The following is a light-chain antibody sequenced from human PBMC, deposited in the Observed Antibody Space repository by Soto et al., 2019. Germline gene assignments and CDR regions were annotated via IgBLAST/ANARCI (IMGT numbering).Light chain of an antibody. CDR1: LSITTY. CDR2: GAS. V-gene: IGKV1-39*01. CDR3: QQSDRTPRT. J-gene: IGKJ1*01. Sequence: DIQMTQSPSSLSASVGDRVTITCRTSLSITTYLNWYQQKPGKAPKVLIYGASSLHSGVPSRFSGSGSGTDFTLTISFLQSDDFATYYCQQSDRTPRTFGQGTKVDIK.